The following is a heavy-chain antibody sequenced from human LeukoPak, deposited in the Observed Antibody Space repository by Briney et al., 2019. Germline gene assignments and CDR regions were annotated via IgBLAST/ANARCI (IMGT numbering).Heavy chain of an antibody. Sequence: EASVKVSCKASGYTFTGYYMHWVRQAPGQGLEWMGWINPNSGGTNYAQKFQGRVTMTRDTSISTAYMELSRLRSDDTAVYYCARFRGRYSSPAFDIWGQGTMVTVSS. V-gene: IGHV1-2*02. CDR1: GYTFTGYY. CDR3: ARFRGRYSSPAFDI. CDR2: INPNSGGT. D-gene: IGHD1-26*01. J-gene: IGHJ3*02.